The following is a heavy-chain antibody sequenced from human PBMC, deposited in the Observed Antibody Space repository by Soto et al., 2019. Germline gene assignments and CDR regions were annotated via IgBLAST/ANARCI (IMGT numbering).Heavy chain of an antibody. CDR2: FYYSGAT. D-gene: IGHD3-10*01. CDR1: GGSIDSRVYY. J-gene: IGHJ4*02. CDR3: ARRERPRARYFDSGTFPYFFNF. V-gene: IGHV4-39*01. Sequence: PSETRSLTCTVSGGSIDSRVYYCDCLRHSPGKRLQWIASFYYSGATNYNPSLRSRVIISSDTPKNQISLRLTSVTTADTAVYFCARRERPRARYFDSGTFPYFFNFWGQGTLGIFSS.